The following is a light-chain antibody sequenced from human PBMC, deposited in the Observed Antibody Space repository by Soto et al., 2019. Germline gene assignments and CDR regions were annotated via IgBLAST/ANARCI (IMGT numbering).Light chain of an antibody. CDR3: QQYDNSPLT. CDR1: QSLSRRY. J-gene: IGKJ1*01. V-gene: IGKV3-20*01. CDR2: AAS. Sequence: ESVLTQSPGTLSFSPGERASLSCRSSQSLSRRYVAWYQQKPGQAPRLLIYAASTRATGIPDRFSGSGYGTDFTLTISRLEPEDFAMYFCQQYDNSPLTFGQGTKIEIK.